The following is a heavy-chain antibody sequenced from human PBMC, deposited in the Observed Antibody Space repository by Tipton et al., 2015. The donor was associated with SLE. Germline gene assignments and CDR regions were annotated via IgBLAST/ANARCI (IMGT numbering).Heavy chain of an antibody. V-gene: IGHV4-61*02. CDR3: ARLVGGWHYFDY. Sequence: TLSLTCSVSGGSITRGSYYWSWIRQPAGKGLEWIGGSTDYNPSLRSRVTTSVDTSKNHFSLKVRSVTAADTAVYYCARLVGGWHYFDYWGQGMLVSVSS. J-gene: IGHJ4*02. CDR1: GGSITRGSYY. CDR2: GST. D-gene: IGHD6-19*01.